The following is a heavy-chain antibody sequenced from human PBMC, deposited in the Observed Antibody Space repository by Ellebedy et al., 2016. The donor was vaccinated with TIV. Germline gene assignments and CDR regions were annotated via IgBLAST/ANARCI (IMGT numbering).Heavy chain of an antibody. V-gene: IGHV4-39*07. Sequence: SETLSLTXTVSGGSISSSSYYWGWIRQPPGKGLEWIGSIYYSGSTYYNPSLKSRVTISVDTSKNQFSLKLSSVTAADTAVYYCARFPGRTTWFPYWGQGTLVTVSS. CDR1: GGSISSSSYY. CDR2: IYYSGST. J-gene: IGHJ4*02. CDR3: ARFPGRTTWFPY. D-gene: IGHD4-17*01.